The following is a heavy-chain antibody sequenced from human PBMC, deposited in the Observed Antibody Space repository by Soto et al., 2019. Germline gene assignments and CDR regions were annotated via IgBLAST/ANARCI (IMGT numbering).Heavy chain of an antibody. J-gene: IGHJ4*02. V-gene: IGHV3-30*04. CDR2: ISYDGRNK. CDR3: AREGAEYSTSSEWDY. Sequence: QVQVVQSGGGVVQPGRSLRLSCAASGFTFSTYAMHWARQPPGKGLEWVAVISYDGRNKFYADSVKGRFTISRDNSENTLYLQMNSLRPEDTAVYYSAREGAEYSTSSEWDYWGQGTLVTVSS. CDR1: GFTFSTYA. D-gene: IGHD6-6*01.